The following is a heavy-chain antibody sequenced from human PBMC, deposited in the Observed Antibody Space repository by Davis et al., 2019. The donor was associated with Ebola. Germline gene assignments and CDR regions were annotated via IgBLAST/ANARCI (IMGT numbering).Heavy chain of an antibody. CDR3: ARDNMGSLDY. J-gene: IGHJ4*02. Sequence: MPGGSLRLSCSVSGGSISDSQWAWVRQPPGKGLEYMGHAFNSGTVTYNSALKSRVIISLDKSSTQFSLKLTSMTAADTAVYFCARDNMGSLDYWGQGTLVTVSS. CDR2: AFNSGTV. D-gene: IGHD1-26*01. CDR1: GGSISDSQ. V-gene: IGHV4-59*01.